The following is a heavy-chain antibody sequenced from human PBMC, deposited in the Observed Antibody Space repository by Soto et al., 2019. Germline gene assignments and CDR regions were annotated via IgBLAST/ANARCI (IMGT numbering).Heavy chain of an antibody. CDR1: GGSIISGY. Sequence: SETLSLTCTVSGGSIISGYWSWIRQPPGKGLEWIGYIYYSGSTNYNPSLKSRVTISVDTSKNQFSLKLSSVTAADTAVYYCARGNSSGYLYYFDYWGQGTLVTVSS. V-gene: IGHV4-59*08. D-gene: IGHD3-22*01. CDR2: IYYSGST. J-gene: IGHJ4*02. CDR3: ARGNSSGYLYYFDY.